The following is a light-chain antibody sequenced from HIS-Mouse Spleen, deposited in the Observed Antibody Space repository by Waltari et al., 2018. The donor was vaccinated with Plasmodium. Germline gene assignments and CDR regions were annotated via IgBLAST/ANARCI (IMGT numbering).Light chain of an antibody. J-gene: IGLJ2*01. Sequence: QSALTPPPSASGSPGQSVTISCTGTSSAVGGYHYVSWYQQHPGKAPKLMIYEVSKRPSGVPDRFSGSKSGNTASLTVSGLQAEDEADYYCSSYAGSNNLVFGGGTKLTVL. CDR1: SSAVGGYHY. CDR2: EVS. V-gene: IGLV2-8*01. CDR3: SSYAGSNNLV.